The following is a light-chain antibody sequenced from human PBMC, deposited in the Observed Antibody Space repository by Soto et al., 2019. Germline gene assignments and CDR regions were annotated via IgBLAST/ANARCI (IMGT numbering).Light chain of an antibody. CDR3: SSYTSSSVYV. CDR2: DVS. V-gene: IGLV2-14*01. J-gene: IGLJ1*01. Sequence: QSALTQPASVSGSPGQSITISCTGTSSDVGGYNYVSWYQQHPGKAPKLMIYDVSNRSSGVSNRFSGSKSGNTASLTISGLQAEDEADYYCSSYTSSSVYVFGTGTNLTVL. CDR1: SSDVGGYNY.